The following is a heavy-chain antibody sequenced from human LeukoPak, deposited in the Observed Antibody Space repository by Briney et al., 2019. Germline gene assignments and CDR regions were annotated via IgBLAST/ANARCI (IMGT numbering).Heavy chain of an antibody. CDR1: GSTFNNYD. CDR2: IAIAGDT. D-gene: IGHD3-22*01. J-gene: IGHJ4*02. Sequence: GGSLRLSCAASGSTFNNYDLHWVRQPTGKGLEWVSAIAIAGDTYYADSVKGRFTISRDNSKNTLYLQMNSLRAEDTAVYYCAKGYYYDSSGYFDYWGQGTLVTVSS. CDR3: AKGYYYDSSGYFDY. V-gene: IGHV3-13*04.